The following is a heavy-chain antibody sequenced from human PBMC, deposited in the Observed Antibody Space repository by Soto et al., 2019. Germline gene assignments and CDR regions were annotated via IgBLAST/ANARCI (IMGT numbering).Heavy chain of an antibody. D-gene: IGHD2-15*01. Sequence: GSLRLSCAASGFTFSSYAMSWVRQAPGKGLEWVSAISGSGGSTYYADSVKGRFTISRDNSKNTLYLQMNSLRAEDTAVYYCAKEKACSGGSCYAECFDYWGQGTLVTVSS. J-gene: IGHJ4*02. CDR3: AKEKACSGGSCYAECFDY. CDR2: ISGSGGST. V-gene: IGHV3-23*01. CDR1: GFTFSSYA.